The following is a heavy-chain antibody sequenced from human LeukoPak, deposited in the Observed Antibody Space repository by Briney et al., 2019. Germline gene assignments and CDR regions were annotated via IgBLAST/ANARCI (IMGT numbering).Heavy chain of an antibody. CDR1: GFTFSIYG. Sequence: GGSLRLSCAASGFTFSIYGMHWVRQAPGKGLEWVAFIRYDGSSNYYADSVKGRFTISRDNSKNTLYLQMNGLRPEDTAVYYCASERDYGASNAFDMWGRGTMVTVSS. V-gene: IGHV3-30*02. CDR3: ASERDYGASNAFDM. J-gene: IGHJ3*02. CDR2: IRYDGSSN. D-gene: IGHD4-17*01.